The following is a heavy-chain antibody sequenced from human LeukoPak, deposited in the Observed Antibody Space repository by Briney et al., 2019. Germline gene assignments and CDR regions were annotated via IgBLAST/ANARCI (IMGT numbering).Heavy chain of an antibody. D-gene: IGHD3-22*01. CDR3: ARLSQTPDYYSSGGYYYLGY. V-gene: IGHV4-59*11. J-gene: IGHJ4*02. Sequence: SETLSLTCAVSDDSFSSHYWTWIRQPPGKGLEWIGYISYIGSTNYNPSLKSRVTISIDTSKNQFSLKLRSVTAADTAVYYCARLSQTPDYYSSGGYYYLGYWGQGTPVTVSS. CDR2: ISYIGST. CDR1: DDSFSSHY.